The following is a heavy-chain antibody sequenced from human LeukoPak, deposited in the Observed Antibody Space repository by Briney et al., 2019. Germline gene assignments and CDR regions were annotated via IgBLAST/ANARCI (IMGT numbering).Heavy chain of an antibody. J-gene: IGHJ6*02. Sequence: SETLSLTCTVSGGSISSYYWSWIRQPAGKGLGWIGRIYTSGSTNYNPSLKSRVTMSVDTSKNQFSLKLSSVTAADTAMYYCARPMVRGAIYMGGMDVWGQGTTVTVSS. CDR3: ARPMVRGAIYMGGMDV. V-gene: IGHV4-4*07. D-gene: IGHD3-10*01. CDR2: IYTSGST. CDR1: GGSISSYY.